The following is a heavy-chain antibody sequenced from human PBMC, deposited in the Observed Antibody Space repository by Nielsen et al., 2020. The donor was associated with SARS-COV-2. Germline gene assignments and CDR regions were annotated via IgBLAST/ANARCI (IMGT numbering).Heavy chain of an antibody. CDR3: KHYYDMDV. CDR1: GFTFGDAI. CDR2: IRSKTNNYET. Sequence: GESLKISCAASGFTFGDAIIHWVRHASGKGLEWVGRIRSKTNNYETSYAASVKGRFIISSDESKNMAYLQMNSLKTDDTAVYYCKHYYDMDVWGQGTTVTVS. J-gene: IGHJ6*02. V-gene: IGHV3-73*01.